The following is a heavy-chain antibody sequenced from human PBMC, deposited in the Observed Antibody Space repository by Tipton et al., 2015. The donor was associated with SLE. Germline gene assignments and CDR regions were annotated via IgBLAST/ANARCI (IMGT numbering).Heavy chain of an antibody. CDR3: ARDFRGGGVYFDH. Sequence: TLSLTCTVSGVSISSHYWNWIRQSPGKGLGWIGYFYYSGGTHPNPPLKSRVNISIDTSKNQFSLRLTSVTAADTAVYYCARDFRGGGVYFDHWGQGALVTVSS. V-gene: IGHV4-59*11. CDR1: GVSISSHY. CDR2: FYYSGGT. J-gene: IGHJ4*02. D-gene: IGHD3-16*01.